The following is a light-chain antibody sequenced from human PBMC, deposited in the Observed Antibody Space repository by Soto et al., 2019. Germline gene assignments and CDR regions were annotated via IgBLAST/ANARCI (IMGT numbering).Light chain of an antibody. J-gene: IGKJ1*01. CDR3: QKYNFWLGWT. CDR2: AAS. V-gene: IGKV1-39*01. CDR1: QSIRSY. Sequence: DIRMTQSPSSLSASVGDRVTITCRASQSIRSYLNWSQQKPGKAPKLLIYAASSLQSGVTSRFSGSGSGTDFTLTISSLQPEDFAVYYCQKYNFWLGWTFGQATKVDIK.